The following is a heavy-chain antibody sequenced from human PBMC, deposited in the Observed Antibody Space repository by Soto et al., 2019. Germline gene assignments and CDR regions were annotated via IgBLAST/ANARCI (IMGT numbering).Heavy chain of an antibody. V-gene: IGHV2-5*01. J-gene: IGHJ4*02. Sequence: QITLKESGPTLVKPTQTLTLTCTLSGFSLRSPGVGVGWIRQTPGKALEWLALIFWTNDVRYSPSLRSRLTITKDTSNNQVVLTMTNVDPMDTGTYYYTHRRIVYSDSVAEFDYWGQGTLVSVSS. D-gene: IGHD4-17*01. CDR1: GFSLRSPGVG. CDR3: THRRIVYSDSVAEFDY. CDR2: IFWTNDV.